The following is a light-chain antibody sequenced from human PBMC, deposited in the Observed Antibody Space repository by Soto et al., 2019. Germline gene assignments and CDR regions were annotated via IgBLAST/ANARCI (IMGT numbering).Light chain of an antibody. V-gene: IGKV1-39*01. CDR2: AAS. Sequence: DIQMTQSPSSLSASVGDRVTITCRASQSISSYLNWYQQKPGKAPKLLIYAASSLQSGVPSRFSGSGSGTDFTLTISSLQPEDFATYYCQQSYSNPPWTFGGGTTVEIK. J-gene: IGKJ4*01. CDR1: QSISSY. CDR3: QQSYSNPPWT.